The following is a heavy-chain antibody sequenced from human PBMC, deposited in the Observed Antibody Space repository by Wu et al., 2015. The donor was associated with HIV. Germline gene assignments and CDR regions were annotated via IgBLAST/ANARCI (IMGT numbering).Heavy chain of an antibody. D-gene: IGHD3-10*01. CDR2: INPNSGDR. Sequence: QVQLVQSEGEVKKAGASVKVSCKASGYSITANYLFWVRQAPGQGLEWVGWINPNSGDRKYAQSFQGRVTMTGDKSVNTAYMELSSLRPDDTAVYFCATTMFRGGADRWGQGTLVIVSS. V-gene: IGHV1-2*02. CDR1: GYSITANY. J-gene: IGHJ5*02. CDR3: ATTMFRGGADR.